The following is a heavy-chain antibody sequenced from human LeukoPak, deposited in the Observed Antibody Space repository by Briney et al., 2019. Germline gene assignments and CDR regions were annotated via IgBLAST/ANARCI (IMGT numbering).Heavy chain of an antibody. CDR2: ISYDGSNK. V-gene: IGHV3-30*18. CDR1: GFTFSSYG. CDR3: AKGKGFDWLLIYY. Sequence: GGSLRLSCAASGFTFSSYGMHWVRQAPGKGLEWVAVISYDGSNKYYADSVKGRFTISRDNSKNTLYLQMNGLRAEDTAVYYCAKGKGFDWLLIYYWGQGTLVTVSS. D-gene: IGHD3-9*01. J-gene: IGHJ4*02.